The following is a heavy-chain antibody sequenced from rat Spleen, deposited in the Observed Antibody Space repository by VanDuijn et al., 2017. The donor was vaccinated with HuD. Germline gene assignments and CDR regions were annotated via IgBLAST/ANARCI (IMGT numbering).Heavy chain of an antibody. CDR1: GFTFSDHY. J-gene: IGHJ2*01. CDR2: ISAGGGNT. V-gene: IGHV5-25*01. D-gene: IGHD1-5*01. Sequence: EVQLVESDGGAVQPGRSLKLSCAASGFTFSDHYMAWVRQAPTEGLEWVASISAGGGNTYHRDSVKGRFTISKDNTKSTLYLQMNSLRSEDTATYYCTRVQLDYFDYWGQGVLVTVSS. CDR3: TRVQLDYFDY.